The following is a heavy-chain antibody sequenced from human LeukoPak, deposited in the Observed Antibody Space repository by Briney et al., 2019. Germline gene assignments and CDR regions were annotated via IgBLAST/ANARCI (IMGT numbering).Heavy chain of an antibody. CDR3: VKDDSYYYDSSGRDS. CDR1: GFTLSSYS. J-gene: IGHJ4*02. D-gene: IGHD3-22*01. Sequence: GGSLRLSCAASGFTLSSYSMNWVRQAPGKGLEWVSSISSSSSYIHSADSVRGRFTISRDNSKNTLYLQMSSLRAEDTAVYYCVKDDSYYYDSSGRDSWGQGTLVTVSS. CDR2: ISSSSSYI. V-gene: IGHV3-21*01.